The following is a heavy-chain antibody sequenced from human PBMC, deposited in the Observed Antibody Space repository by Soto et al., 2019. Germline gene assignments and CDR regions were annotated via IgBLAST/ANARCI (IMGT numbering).Heavy chain of an antibody. CDR1: GFTFSSYS. V-gene: IGHV3-21*01. CDR2: ISSSSSYI. D-gene: IGHD4-17*01. J-gene: IGHJ4*02. Sequence: GGSLRLSCAASGFTFSSYSMNWVRQAPGKGLEWVSSISSSSSYIYYADSVKGRFTISRDNAKNSLYLQMNSLRAEDTAVYYCARDAKRVTTAFDYWGQGTLVTVSS. CDR3: ARDAKRVTTAFDY.